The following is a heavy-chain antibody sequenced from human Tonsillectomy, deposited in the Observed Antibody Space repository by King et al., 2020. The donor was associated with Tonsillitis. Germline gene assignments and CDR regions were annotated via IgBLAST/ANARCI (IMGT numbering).Heavy chain of an antibody. D-gene: IGHD4-17*01. CDR1: RFTFSSYG. CDR2: ISYDGSNK. CDR3: ARDVGGGYDYGDYYFGY. Sequence: VQLVESGGGVVQSGRSLRLSCAASRFTFSSYGMHWVRQAPGKGLEWVAVISYDGSNKYYGDSVKGRFTISRDNSKNTVYLQMNSLRTEDTAVYYCARDVGGGYDYGDYYFGYWGQGTLVTVSS. J-gene: IGHJ4*02. V-gene: IGHV3-30-3*01.